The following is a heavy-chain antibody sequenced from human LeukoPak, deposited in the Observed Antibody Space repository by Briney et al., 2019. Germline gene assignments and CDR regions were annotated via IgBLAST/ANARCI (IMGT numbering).Heavy chain of an antibody. Sequence: ASVKVSCKASGYTFTSYYMHWVRQAPGQGLEWMGIINPSGGSTSYAQKFQGRVTMTRDTSTSTVYTELSSLRSEDTAVYYCARGEAFGLLLPDAFDIWGQGTMVTVSS. CDR1: GYTFTSYY. J-gene: IGHJ3*02. D-gene: IGHD3-22*01. CDR3: ARGEAFGLLLPDAFDI. V-gene: IGHV1-46*01. CDR2: INPSGGST.